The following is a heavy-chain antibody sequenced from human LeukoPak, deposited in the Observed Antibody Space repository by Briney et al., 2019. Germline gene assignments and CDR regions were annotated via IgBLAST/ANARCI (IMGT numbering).Heavy chain of an antibody. J-gene: IGHJ4*02. V-gene: IGHV3-15*01. Sequence: GGSLRLSCAASGFTFSSYEMNWVRQAPGKGLEWVGRIKSKTDGGTTDYAAPVKGRFTISRDESKNTLYLQMNSLKTEDTAVYYCTTDLGITMVRGVISDYWGQGTLVTVSS. CDR3: TTDLGITMVRGVISDY. CDR1: GFTFSSYE. CDR2: IKSKTDGGTT. D-gene: IGHD3-10*01.